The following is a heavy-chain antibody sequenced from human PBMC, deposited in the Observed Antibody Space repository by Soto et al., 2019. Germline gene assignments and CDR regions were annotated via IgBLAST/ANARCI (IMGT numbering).Heavy chain of an antibody. Sequence: QVQLVQSGGEVKKPGASVKVSCKTSGYSFTTYGISWVRQAPGQGLEWMGWISAYNGNTNYAQKLQGRVTMTTDTATTTAHMEQGSLRFDDTAVYYRAREGPTPRYYYGIDVWGPGSTVTVSS. J-gene: IGHJ6*01. CDR2: ISAYNGNT. CDR3: AREGPTPRYYYGIDV. V-gene: IGHV1-18*01. CDR1: GYSFTTYG.